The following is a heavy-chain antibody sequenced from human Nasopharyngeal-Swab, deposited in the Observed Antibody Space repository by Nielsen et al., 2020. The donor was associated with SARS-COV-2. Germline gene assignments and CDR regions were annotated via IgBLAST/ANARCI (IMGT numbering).Heavy chain of an antibody. CDR1: GGSFSGFY. V-gene: IGHV4-34*01. CDR3: AREEIVATYYFDF. Sequence: GSLRLSCAVYGGSFSGFYWSWIRQSPEKGLEWIGEINHSGSTNYNPSLKSRVTMSVGTSKNQFSLKVNSVTAADTAVYYCAREEIVATYYFDFWGRGTPVTVSS. J-gene: IGHJ4*02. CDR2: INHSGST. D-gene: IGHD5-12*01.